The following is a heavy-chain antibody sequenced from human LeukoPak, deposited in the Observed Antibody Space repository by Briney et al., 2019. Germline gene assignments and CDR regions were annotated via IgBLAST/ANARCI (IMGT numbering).Heavy chain of an antibody. D-gene: IGHD2-2*01. CDR1: GFTLSSHY. J-gene: IGHJ5*02. CDR2: IDPTGSGT. CDR3: ARDEGSQGIPTAIYDL. V-gene: IGHV1-46*01. Sequence: GASVKVSCKASGFTLSSHYMHWLRQAPGQGPEWLGKIDPTGSGTTYARRLQGRVNMTRDMSTETVYLEVSSLRSEDTAMYYCARDEGSQGIPTAIYDLWGQGTLVTVSS.